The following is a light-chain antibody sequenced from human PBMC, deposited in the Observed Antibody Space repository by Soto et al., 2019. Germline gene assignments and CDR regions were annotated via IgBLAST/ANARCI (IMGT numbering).Light chain of an antibody. CDR1: RSITNW. V-gene: IGKV1-5*01. Sequence: DIQMTQSPSTLSASVGDRVTITCRASRSITNWLAWYQQKPVKAPKLLVYDASSLESGVPSRFSGSGSGTEFALTISSLQPDDFATYYCQQYNSYSPLTFGPGTKVDIK. CDR2: DAS. CDR3: QQYNSYSPLT. J-gene: IGKJ3*01.